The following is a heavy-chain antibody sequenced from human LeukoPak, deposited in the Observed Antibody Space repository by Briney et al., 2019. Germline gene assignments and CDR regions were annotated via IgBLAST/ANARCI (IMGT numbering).Heavy chain of an antibody. Sequence: GGSLRLSCAASGFSFSSNAMGWVRQAPGKGLEWVSGISGRGDTSYYADSAKGRFTISRDNSKNTLFLQMDSLRAEDTAVYYCATALRFFAWFSFDYWGQGALVTVSS. CDR1: GFSFSSNA. V-gene: IGHV3-23*01. J-gene: IGHJ4*02. CDR3: ATALRFFAWFSFDY. CDR2: ISGRGDTS. D-gene: IGHD3-9*01.